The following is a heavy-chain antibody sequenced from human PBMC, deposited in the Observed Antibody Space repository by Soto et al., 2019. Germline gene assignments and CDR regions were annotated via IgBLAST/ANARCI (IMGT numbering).Heavy chain of an antibody. CDR2: INPKFGDT. V-gene: IGHV1-2*02. Sequence: QVQLVQSGAEVKEPGDSVRVSCEASGYTFTAYYIHWVRQAPGQGLEWMGWINPKFGDTTYAQDFQGRVAMTRDMSISTVDQELSRLTADGTAMYFRARNMDYYYGRGSGNGHGVWGQGTTVTVFS. J-gene: IGHJ6*02. D-gene: IGHD3-10*02. CDR3: ARNMDYYYGRGSGNGHGV. CDR1: GYTFTAYY.